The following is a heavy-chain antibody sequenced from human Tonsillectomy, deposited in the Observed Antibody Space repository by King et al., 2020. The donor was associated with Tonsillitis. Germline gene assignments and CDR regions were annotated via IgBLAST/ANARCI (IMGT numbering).Heavy chain of an antibody. D-gene: IGHD3-22*01. Sequence: QLQLQESGPGLVKPSETLSLTCIVSGYFISSGYYWGWIRQPPGKGLEWIGSIHHSGNTFYNPSLKSRVTISVDTSKNQFSLKLRSATAADTAVYYCARTDYYDRSGHYFEGWWFDPWGQGTLVTVSS. CDR2: IHHSGNT. CDR3: ARTDYYDRSGHYFEGWWFDP. J-gene: IGHJ5*02. V-gene: IGHV4-38-2*02. CDR1: GYFISSGYY.